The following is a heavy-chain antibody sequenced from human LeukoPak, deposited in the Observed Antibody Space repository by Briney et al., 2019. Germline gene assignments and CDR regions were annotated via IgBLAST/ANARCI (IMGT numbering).Heavy chain of an antibody. CDR1: GYTLTELS. D-gene: IGHD6-13*01. J-gene: IGHJ4*02. CDR2: FDPEDGET. CDR3: ASLYSSSWTHDY. V-gene: IGHV1-24*01. Sequence: ASVKVSCKVSGYTLTELSMHWVRQAPGKGLEWMGGFDPEDGETIYAQKFQGRVTMTEDTSTDTAYMELSSLRSEDTAVYYCASLYSSSWTHDYWGQGTLVTVSS.